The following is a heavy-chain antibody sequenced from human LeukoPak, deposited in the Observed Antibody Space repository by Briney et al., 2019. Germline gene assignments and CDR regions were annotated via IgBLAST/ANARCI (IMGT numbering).Heavy chain of an antibody. CDR1: GFTFSGHS. CDR3: ARDAVIYYYDIASYHDY. D-gene: IGHD3-22*01. Sequence: GGSLRLSCAVSGFTFSGHSMNWVRQAPGKGLEWVSYISSSGSAIYYADSVKGRFTISRDNAKNSLYLQMNSLRAEDTALYYCARDAVIYYYDIASYHDYWGQGTLVTVSS. CDR2: ISSSGSAI. J-gene: IGHJ4*02. V-gene: IGHV3-48*04.